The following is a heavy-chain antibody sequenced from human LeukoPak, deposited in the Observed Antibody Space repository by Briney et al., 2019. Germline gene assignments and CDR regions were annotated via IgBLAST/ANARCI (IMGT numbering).Heavy chain of an antibody. CDR2: IYTSGST. CDR1: GGSISSGSYC. Sequence: SETLSLTCTVSGGSISSGSYCWSWIRQPAGKGLEWIGRIYTSGSTNYNPSLKSRGTISLDTSKNQFSLKLSSVTAADTAVYYCARDHIWDYGSGSYANWGQGTLVTVSS. D-gene: IGHD3-10*01. CDR3: ARDHIWDYGSGSYAN. J-gene: IGHJ4*02. V-gene: IGHV4-61*02.